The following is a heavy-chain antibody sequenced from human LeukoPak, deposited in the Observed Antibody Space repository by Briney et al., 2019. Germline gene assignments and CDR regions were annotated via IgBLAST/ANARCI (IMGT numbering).Heavy chain of an antibody. CDR2: INPNSGGT. CDR1: EYTFTDYH. V-gene: IGHV1-2*02. CDR3: ARAREWLSQYHFYHYYMDV. Sequence: ASVKVSCKASEYTFTDYHIHWVRQAPGQGLEWMGWINPNSGGTNYAGEFQGRVTMTSDTSISAAYMELSSLRSEDTAVYYCARAREWLSQYHFYHYYMDVWGKGTTVTVSS. D-gene: IGHD3-3*01. J-gene: IGHJ6*03.